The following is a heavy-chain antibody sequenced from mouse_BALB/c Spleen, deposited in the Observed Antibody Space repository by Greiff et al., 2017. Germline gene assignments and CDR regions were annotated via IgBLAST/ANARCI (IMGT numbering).Heavy chain of an antibody. Sequence: VKLQQSGPELVKPGASVRISCKASGYTFTSYYIHWVKQRPGQGLEWIGWIYPGNVNTKYNEKFKGTATLTADKSSSTAYMQLSSLTSEDSAVYFCARPTMGDAMDYWGQGTSVTVSS. V-gene: IGHV1S56*01. CDR1: GYTFTSYY. CDR3: ARPTMGDAMDY. CDR2: IYPGNVNT. J-gene: IGHJ4*01. D-gene: IGHD2-10*01.